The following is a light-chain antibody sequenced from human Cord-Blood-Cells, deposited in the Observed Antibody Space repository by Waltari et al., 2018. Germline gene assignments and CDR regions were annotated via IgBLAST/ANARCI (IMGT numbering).Light chain of an antibody. CDR2: AAS. CDR1: QSISSY. V-gene: IGKV1-39*01. Sequence: DIKMTQYPYSLSASVGDRVTITCRASQSISSYLNWYQQKPGKAPKLLIYAASSLQSGVPSRFSGSGSGTDFTLTISSLQPEDFATYYCQQSYSTLYTFGQGTKLEIK. J-gene: IGKJ2*01. CDR3: QQSYSTLYT.